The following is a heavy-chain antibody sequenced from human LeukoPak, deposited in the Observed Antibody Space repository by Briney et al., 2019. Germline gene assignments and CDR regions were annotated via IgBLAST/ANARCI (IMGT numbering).Heavy chain of an antibody. CDR3: ARGPGIAAAGTHWFDP. D-gene: IGHD6-13*01. CDR1: GFTFSSYS. J-gene: IGHJ5*02. V-gene: IGHV3-21*01. CDR2: ISSSSSYI. Sequence: GSLRLSCAAPGFTFSSYSMNWVRQAPGKGLGWVSSISSSSSYIYYADSVKGRFTISRDNAKNSLYLQMNSLRAEDTAVYYCARGPGIAAAGTHWFDPWGQGTLVTVSS.